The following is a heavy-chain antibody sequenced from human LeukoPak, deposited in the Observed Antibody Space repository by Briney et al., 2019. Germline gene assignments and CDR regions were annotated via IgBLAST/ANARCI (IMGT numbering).Heavy chain of an antibody. CDR3: AKSLNYYDSSGYYANLDY. CDR1: GFTFSSYA. V-gene: IGHV3-23*01. Sequence: PGGSLRLSCAASGFTFSSYAMSWVRQAPGKGLGWVSAISGSGGSTYYADSVKGRFTISRDNSKNTLYLQMNSLRAEDTAVYYCAKSLNYYDSSGYYANLDYWGQGTLVTVSS. D-gene: IGHD3-22*01. CDR2: ISGSGGST. J-gene: IGHJ4*02.